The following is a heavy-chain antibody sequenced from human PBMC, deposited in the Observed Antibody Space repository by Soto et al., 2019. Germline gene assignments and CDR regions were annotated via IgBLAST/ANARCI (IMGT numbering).Heavy chain of an antibody. D-gene: IGHD4-17*01. CDR1: GFTFSSYS. J-gene: IGHJ3*02. CDR2: ISSRSRSI. CDR3: AKWDDYGDRKEAFDI. V-gene: IGHV3-21*01. Sequence: GGSLRLSCAASGFTFSSYSMHWVRQAPGKGLEWVSSISSRSRSIYYADSQKGRFTISRDNTKNSLYLQMNNLRAEDTAVYYCAKWDDYGDRKEAFDIWGQGTMVTVSS.